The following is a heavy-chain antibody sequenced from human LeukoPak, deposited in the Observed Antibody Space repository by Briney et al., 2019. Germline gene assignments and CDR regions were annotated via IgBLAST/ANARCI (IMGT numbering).Heavy chain of an antibody. J-gene: IGHJ4*02. CDR2: IRYDGSNK. CDR3: LGAPY. CDR1: GFTFSSYG. V-gene: IGHV3-30*02. Sequence: GGSLRLSCAASGFTFSSYGMHWVRQAPGKGLEWVAFIRYDGSNKYYADSVKGRFTISRDNAKSSLFLQMNSLRAEDTAFYYCLGAPYWGQGTLVTVSS.